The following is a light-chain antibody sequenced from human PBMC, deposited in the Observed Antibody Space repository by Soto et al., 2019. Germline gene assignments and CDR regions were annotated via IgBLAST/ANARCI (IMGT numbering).Light chain of an antibody. CDR2: GAS. J-gene: IGKJ3*01. CDR3: QQYGRSPFT. V-gene: IGKV3-20*01. CDR1: QSVSSSN. Sequence: EIVLTQSPGTLSLSPGERATLSCRASQSVSSSNLAWYQQKPGQAPRLLIYGASSRATGTPDRFSGSGSGTGSTLTISRLEPEDFAVYYCQQYGRSPFTFGPGTKVDIK.